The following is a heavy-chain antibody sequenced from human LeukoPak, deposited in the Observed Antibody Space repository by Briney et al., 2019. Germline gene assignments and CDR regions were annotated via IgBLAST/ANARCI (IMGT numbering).Heavy chain of an antibody. V-gene: IGHV3-11*01. CDR3: ARRIAGDGSHAFDI. CDR2: TRNSDNNM. D-gene: IGHD6-19*01. J-gene: IGHJ3*02. Sequence: GGSLRLSCAASGFTFSDYNMGWMRQAPGMGLEWVSYTRNSDNNMFYADSVKGRFTISRDNAKYSVYLQMNSLRAEDTAVYYCARRIAGDGSHAFDIWGQGTMVTVSS. CDR1: GFTFSDYN.